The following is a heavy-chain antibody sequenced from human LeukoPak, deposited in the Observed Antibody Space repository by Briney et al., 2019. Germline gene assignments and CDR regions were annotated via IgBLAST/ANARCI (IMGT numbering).Heavy chain of an antibody. CDR1: GFTFSSYA. J-gene: IGHJ4*02. V-gene: IGHV3-23*01. D-gene: IGHD5-12*01. Sequence: TGGSLRLSCAASGFTFSSYAMSWVRQAPGKGRECVLAISGSGGSTYYADSVKGRFTISRDNSKNTLYLQMNSLRAEDTAVYYCAKAGYSDLFDYWGQGTLVTVSS. CDR3: AKAGYSDLFDY. CDR2: ISGSGGST.